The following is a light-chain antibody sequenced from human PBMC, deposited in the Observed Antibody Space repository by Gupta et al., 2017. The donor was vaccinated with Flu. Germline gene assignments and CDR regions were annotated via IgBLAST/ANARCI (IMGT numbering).Light chain of an antibody. Sequence: EIVLTQSPGTRSLSPGERATLSCRASQSVRSSWLAWYQQKPGQAPRLLLYGAHTWLNGIPDRFSGSGSGTEFTLIIIRLAPEDFAAYYFHQYCDSPFTFGQGTRLDIK. CDR1: QSVRSSW. CDR2: GAH. CDR3: HQYCDSPFT. J-gene: IGKJ5*01. V-gene: IGKV3-20*01.